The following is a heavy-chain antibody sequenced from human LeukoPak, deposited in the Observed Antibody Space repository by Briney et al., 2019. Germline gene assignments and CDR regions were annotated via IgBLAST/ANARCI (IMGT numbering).Heavy chain of an antibody. CDR2: IIPIFGTA. CDR3: ARDRAAAAGKGYYYYMDV. D-gene: IGHD6-13*01. V-gene: IGHV1-69*06. CDR1: GGTFSSYA. Sequence: ASVKVSCKASGGTFSSYAISWVRQAPGQGLEWMGGIIPIFGTANYAQKFQGRVTITADKSTNTAYMELSSLRSEDTAVYYCARDRAAAAGKGYYYYMDVWGKGTTVTVSS. J-gene: IGHJ6*03.